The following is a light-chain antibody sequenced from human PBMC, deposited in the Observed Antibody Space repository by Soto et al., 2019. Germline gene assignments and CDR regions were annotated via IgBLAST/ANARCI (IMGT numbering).Light chain of an antibody. Sequence: QSALTQPASVSGSPGQSVNISCTGTSSDVGGYNYVSWYQQHPGKAPKLMIYDVSNRPSGVSYRFSGSKSGNTASLTISGLQAEDEADYYCSSYTSSSTRVFGTRTKVTVL. CDR3: SSYTSSSTRV. CDR1: SSDVGGYNY. J-gene: IGLJ1*01. CDR2: DVS. V-gene: IGLV2-14*01.